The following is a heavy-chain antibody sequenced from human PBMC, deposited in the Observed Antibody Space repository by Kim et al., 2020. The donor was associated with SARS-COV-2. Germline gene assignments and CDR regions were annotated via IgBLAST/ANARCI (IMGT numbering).Heavy chain of an antibody. Sequence: ASVKVSCKASGYTFTSYGISWVRQAPGQGLEWMGWISAYNGNTNYAQKLQGRVTMTTDTSTSTAYMELRSLRSDDTAVYYCARDLHYDFWSGYYRTNYFDYWGQGTLVTVSP. V-gene: IGHV1-18*04. J-gene: IGHJ4*02. CDR1: GYTFTSYG. CDR2: ISAYNGNT. D-gene: IGHD3-3*01. CDR3: ARDLHYDFWSGYYRTNYFDY.